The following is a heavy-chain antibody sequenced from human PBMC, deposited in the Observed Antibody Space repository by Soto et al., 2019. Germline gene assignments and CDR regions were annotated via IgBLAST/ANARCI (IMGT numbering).Heavy chain of an antibody. V-gene: IGHV1-18*01. Sequence: QVQLEQTGDEVKKPGASVKDSCKASGYIFVNYGTACARQTPGQGLEWLGWISPYTGNTYYATKVQGRLTLTTDTSTSTAFMDLGSLTSADTAMYYCAMVDLYVTPTPQDVWGQGTTVTVCS. D-gene: IGHD3-16*01. CDR3: AMVDLYVTPTPQDV. CDR1: GYIFVNYG. CDR2: ISPYTGNT. J-gene: IGHJ6*02.